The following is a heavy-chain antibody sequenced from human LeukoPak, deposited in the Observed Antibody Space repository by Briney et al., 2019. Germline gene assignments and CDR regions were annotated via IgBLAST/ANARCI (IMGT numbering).Heavy chain of an antibody. V-gene: IGHV4-34*01. J-gene: IGHJ3*02. CDR1: GGSFSGYY. CDR3: ARTLEVTYSSSWAPRGAFDI. D-gene: IGHD6-13*01. CDR2: INHSGST. Sequence: SETLSHTCAVYGGSFSGYYWSWIRQPPGKGLEWIGEINHSGSTNYNPSLKSRVTISVDTSKNQFSLKLSSVTAADTAVYYCARTLEVTYSSSWAPRGAFDIWGQGTMVTVSS.